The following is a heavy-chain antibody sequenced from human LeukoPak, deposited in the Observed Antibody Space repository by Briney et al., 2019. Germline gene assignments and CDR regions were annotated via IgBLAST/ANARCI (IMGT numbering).Heavy chain of an antibody. J-gene: IGHJ4*02. CDR1: GGSISSGTYY. Sequence: PSETLSLTCTVSGGSISSGTYYWSWIRQHPGKGLEWIGYIYYGGSTNYNPSLKSRVTISVDTSKNQFSLKLSSVTAADTAVYYCARHWRDYYGSGHYFDYWGQGTLVTVSS. D-gene: IGHD3-10*01. CDR2: IYYGGST. V-gene: IGHV4-61*01. CDR3: ARHWRDYYGSGHYFDY.